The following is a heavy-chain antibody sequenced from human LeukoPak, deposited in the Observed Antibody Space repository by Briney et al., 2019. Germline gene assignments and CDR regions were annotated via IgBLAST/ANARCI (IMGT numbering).Heavy chain of an antibody. J-gene: IGHJ5*02. V-gene: IGHV3-21*01. CDR3: ARDLGQYYDTSDNWFDP. D-gene: IGHD3-22*01. CDR1: GFTFSSYS. Sequence: PGGSLRLSCAASGFTFSSYSMNWVRQAPGKGLGWVSSISSSSSYIYYADSVKGRFTISRDNAKNSLYLQMNSLRAEDTAVYYCARDLGQYYDTSDNWFDPWGQGTLVTVSS. CDR2: ISSSSSYI.